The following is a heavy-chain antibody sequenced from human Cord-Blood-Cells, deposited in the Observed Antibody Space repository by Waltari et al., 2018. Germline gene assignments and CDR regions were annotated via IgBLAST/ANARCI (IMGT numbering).Heavy chain of an antibody. Sequence: QVQRVESGGGVVRPGRSLRLSCAASGFTVSSYGMHWVRPAAGKGLEWVAVISYDGSNKDYADSGKGRFTISRDNSKNTLYLQMNSLRAEDTAVYYCASPASPANLGASFDYWGQGTLVTVSS. J-gene: IGHJ4*02. CDR2: ISYDGSNK. D-gene: IGHD2-2*01. CDR1: GFTVSSYG. CDR3: ASPASPANLGASFDY. V-gene: IGHV3-30*03.